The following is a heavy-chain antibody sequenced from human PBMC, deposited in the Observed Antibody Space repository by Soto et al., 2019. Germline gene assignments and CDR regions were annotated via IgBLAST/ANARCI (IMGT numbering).Heavy chain of an antibody. Sequence: ASVTVSCQTSGYTYTRYYMHWVRQAPGQGLEWMGIINPSGGSTSYAQKFQGRVTMTRDTSTSTVYMELSSLRSEDTAVYYCARESENYYDSSGYPDYWGQGTLVTVSS. J-gene: IGHJ4*02. CDR2: INPSGGST. D-gene: IGHD3-22*01. CDR1: GYTYTRYY. V-gene: IGHV1-46*03. CDR3: ARESENYYDSSGYPDY.